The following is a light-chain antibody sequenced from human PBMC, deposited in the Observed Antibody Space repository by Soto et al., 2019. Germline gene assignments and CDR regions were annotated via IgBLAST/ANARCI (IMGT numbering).Light chain of an antibody. CDR3: QQRSNWPPRNT. CDR2: DAS. CDR1: QSVSSY. V-gene: IGKV3-11*01. Sequence: EIVLTQSPVTPSLSPGERATLSCRASQSVSSYLAWYQQKPGQAPRLLIYDASNRATGIPARFSGSGSGTDFTLTISSLEPEDFAVYYCQQRSNWPPRNTFGGGTKVEIK. J-gene: IGKJ4*01.